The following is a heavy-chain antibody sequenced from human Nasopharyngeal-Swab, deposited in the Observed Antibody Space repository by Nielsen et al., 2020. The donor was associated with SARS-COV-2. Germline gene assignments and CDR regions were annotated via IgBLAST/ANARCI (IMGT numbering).Heavy chain of an antibody. CDR1: GFTFSSHG. J-gene: IGHJ4*02. Sequence: GESLKISCAASGFTFSSHGMHWARQAPGKGLEWVAVIWYDGTNKFYADSVKGRFTISRDNSKNTLYLQMNSLRAEDTAIYYCHLSSGYDGYINYWGQGTLVTVSS. CDR3: HLSSGYDGYINY. CDR2: IWYDGTNK. D-gene: IGHD3-22*01. V-gene: IGHV3-33*08.